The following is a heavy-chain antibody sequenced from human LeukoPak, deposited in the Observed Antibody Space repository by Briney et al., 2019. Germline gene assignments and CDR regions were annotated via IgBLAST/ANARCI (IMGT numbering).Heavy chain of an antibody. CDR3: AKDLGGSADY. CDR1: GFTFSTYT. J-gene: IGHJ4*02. V-gene: IGHV3-30-3*01. CDR2: ISYDGSNK. D-gene: IGHD2-15*01. Sequence: GGSLRLSCAASGFTFSTYTMHWVRQAPGKGLEWVAVISYDGSNKYYADSVKGRFTISRDNSKNTLYLQMNSLRAEDTAVYYCAKDLGGSADYWGQGTLVTVSS.